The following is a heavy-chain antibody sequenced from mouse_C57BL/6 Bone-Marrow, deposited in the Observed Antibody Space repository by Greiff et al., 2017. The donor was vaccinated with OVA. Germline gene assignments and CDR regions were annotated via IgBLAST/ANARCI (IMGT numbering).Heavy chain of an antibody. CDR1: CFPFTSYC. Sequence: QVQLQQPGTDLVKPGASLTLSCTASCFPFTSYCLHWVHPTPGHGLEWLGYINPSNGGTYYNEKFKSKATLTVDKSSSTASMQLSSLTSEGSAFYYCARFAYWGQGTLVTVSA. V-gene: IGHV1-53*01. CDR2: INPSNGGT. J-gene: IGHJ3*01. CDR3: ARFAY.